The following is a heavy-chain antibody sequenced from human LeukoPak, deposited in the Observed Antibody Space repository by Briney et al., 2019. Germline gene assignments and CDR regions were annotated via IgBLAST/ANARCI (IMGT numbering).Heavy chain of an antibody. CDR1: AFTFSDYY. D-gene: IGHD3-10*01. CDR2: ISSSGSAI. V-gene: IGHV3-11*01. J-gene: IGHJ6*02. Sequence: GGSLRLSCAASAFTFSDYYMSWLRQAAGKGLEWVSYISSSGSAIYYSDSVKGRFTIARDNSKTSLFLQMNSLRAEDTAVYYCARVPDYGSGRPSPAYYYGMDVWGQGTTVTVSS. CDR3: ARVPDYGSGRPSPAYYYGMDV.